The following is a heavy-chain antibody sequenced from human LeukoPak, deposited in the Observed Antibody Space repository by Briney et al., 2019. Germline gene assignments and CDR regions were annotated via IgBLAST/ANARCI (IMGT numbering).Heavy chain of an antibody. CDR1: GGSISSSSYY. CDR2: IYYSGST. V-gene: IGHV4-39*07. Sequence: SETLSLTCTVSGGSISSSSYYWGWIRQPPGKGLEWIGSIYYSGSTYYNPSLKSRVTISVDTSKNQFSLKLSSVTAADTAVYYCAREGGDMYDSSGYYVRYLDYWGQGTLVTVSS. CDR3: AREGGDMYDSSGYYVRYLDY. D-gene: IGHD3-22*01. J-gene: IGHJ4*02.